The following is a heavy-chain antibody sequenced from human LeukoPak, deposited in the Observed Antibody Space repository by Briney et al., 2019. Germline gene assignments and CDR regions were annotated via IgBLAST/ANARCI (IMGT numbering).Heavy chain of an antibody. CDR1: GYTFTSYG. CDR3: ARSGYYDILTGYYLFDY. CDR2: ISAYNGNT. V-gene: IGHV1-18*01. J-gene: IGHJ4*02. Sequence: ASVKVSCKASGYTFTSYGISWVRQAPGQGLEWMGWISAYNGNTNYAQRLQGRVTMTTDTSTSTAYMELRSLRSDDTAVYYCARSGYYDILTGYYLFDYWGQGTLVTASS. D-gene: IGHD3-9*01.